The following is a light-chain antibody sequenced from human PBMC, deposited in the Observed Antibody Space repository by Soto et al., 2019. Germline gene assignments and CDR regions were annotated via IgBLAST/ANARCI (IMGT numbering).Light chain of an antibody. CDR3: SSYTRSSTPYV. CDR2: DVS. J-gene: IGLJ1*01. CDR1: SSDVGGYNY. Sequence: QSVLTQPASVSGSPGQSMTISCTGTSSDVGGYNYVSWYQQHPGKAPKLMIYDVSNRPSGVSNRFSGSKSGNTASLTISGLQTEDKADYYCSSYTRSSTPYVFGTGTKLTVL. V-gene: IGLV2-14*01.